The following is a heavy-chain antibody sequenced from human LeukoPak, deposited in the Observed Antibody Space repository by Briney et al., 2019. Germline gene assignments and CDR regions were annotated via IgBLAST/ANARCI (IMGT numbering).Heavy chain of an antibody. CDR1: GGSISSGDYY. CDR3: ARVDGYNWGFDY. J-gene: IGHJ4*02. V-gene: IGHV4-30-4*02. Sequence: SETLSLTCTVSGGSISSGDYYWSWIRQPPGKGLEWIGYIYYSGSTYYNPSLKSRVTISVDTSKNQFSLKLSSVTAADTAVYYCARVDGYNWGFDYWGQGTLVTVSS. CDR2: IYYSGST. D-gene: IGHD5-24*01.